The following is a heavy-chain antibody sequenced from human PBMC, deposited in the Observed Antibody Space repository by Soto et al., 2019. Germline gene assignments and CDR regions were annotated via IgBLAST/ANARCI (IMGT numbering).Heavy chain of an antibody. D-gene: IGHD3-3*01. CDR1: GYTFTSYY. CDR3: AKAPRGGGIITTFSADMES. J-gene: IGHJ4*02. V-gene: IGHV1-46*01. Sequence: GASVKVSCKASGYTFTSYYMRWVRQAPGQGLEWMGIINPDGGSTKYAQKLQGRVTMTRDTSTSTVYMELSSLRSDDTAVYYCAKAPRGGGIITTFSADMESWGQGTLVTVSS. CDR2: INPDGGST.